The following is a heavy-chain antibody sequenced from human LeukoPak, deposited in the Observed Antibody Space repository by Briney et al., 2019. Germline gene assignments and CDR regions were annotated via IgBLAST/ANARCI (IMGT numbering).Heavy chain of an antibody. CDR1: GYTFTSYG. D-gene: IGHD1-1*01. V-gene: IGHV1-18*01. CDR3: ARDQVQLERRGLRRYGWFDP. J-gene: IGHJ5*02. Sequence: ASVGVSCKASGYTFTSYGISWVRQAPGQGLEWMGWISAYNGNTNYAQKLQGRVTMTTDTSTSTAYMELRSLRSDDTAVYYCARDQVQLERRGLRRYGWFDPWGQGTLVTVSS. CDR2: ISAYNGNT.